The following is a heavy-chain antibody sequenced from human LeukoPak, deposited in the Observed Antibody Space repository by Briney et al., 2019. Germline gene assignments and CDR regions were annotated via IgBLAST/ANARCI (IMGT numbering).Heavy chain of an antibody. J-gene: IGHJ3*02. V-gene: IGHV1-2*02. CDR2: INPDSGDT. CDR3: ARGRPSKERRGRIGWFGELLDAFDI. Sequence: GASVKVSCKASGYIFTGYYMHWVRQAPGQGLEWMGWINPDSGDTNYAQKFQGRVTITADKSTSTAYMELSSLRSEDTAVYYCARGRPSKERRGRIGWFGELLDAFDIWGQGTMVTVSS. D-gene: IGHD3-10*01. CDR1: GYIFTGYY.